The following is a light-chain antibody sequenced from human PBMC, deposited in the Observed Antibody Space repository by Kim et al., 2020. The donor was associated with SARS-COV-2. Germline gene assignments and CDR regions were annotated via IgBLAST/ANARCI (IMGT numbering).Light chain of an antibody. Sequence: DIQMTQSPASLSASAGDRVTITCRASQSISSYLNWYQQKPGEAPKLLIYAASTLQNGVPLRFSGSGFGTDFTLTISGFQPEDFATYYCQQSYTTPHTFGQGTKLEI. CDR2: AAS. CDR1: QSISSY. J-gene: IGKJ2*01. V-gene: IGKV1-39*01. CDR3: QQSYTTPHT.